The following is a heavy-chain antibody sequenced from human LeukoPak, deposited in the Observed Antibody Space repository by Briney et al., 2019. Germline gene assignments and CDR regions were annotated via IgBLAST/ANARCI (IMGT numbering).Heavy chain of an antibody. CDR1: GFTFSSYA. D-gene: IGHD3-10*01. CDR2: VSYDGSNK. V-gene: IGHV3-30*18. CDR3: AKDSSHYYYASGSPDLVFQH. Sequence: GGSLRLSCAASGFTFSSYAMHWVRQAPGKGPEWVAVVSYDGSNKYYADSVKGRFTISRDNSKNTLYLQMNNLRAEDTAVYYCAKDSSHYYYASGSPDLVFQHWGQGTLVTVSS. J-gene: IGHJ1*01.